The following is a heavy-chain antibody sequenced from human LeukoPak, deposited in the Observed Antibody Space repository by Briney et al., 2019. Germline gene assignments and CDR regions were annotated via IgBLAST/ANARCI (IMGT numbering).Heavy chain of an antibody. CDR2: INHSGST. D-gene: IGHD6-6*01. Sequence: SETLSLTCAVYGGSFSGYYWSWIRQPPGKGLEWIGEINHSGSTNYNPSLKSRVTISVDTSKNQFSLKLSSVTAADTAVYYCARGFVWGIAARPEAFDIWGQGTMVTVSS. V-gene: IGHV4-34*01. CDR1: GGSFSGYY. CDR3: ARGFVWGIAARPEAFDI. J-gene: IGHJ3*02.